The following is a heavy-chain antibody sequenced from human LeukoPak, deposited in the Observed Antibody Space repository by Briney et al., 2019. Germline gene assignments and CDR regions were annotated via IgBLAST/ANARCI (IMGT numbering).Heavy chain of an antibody. CDR1: GFTFSSYG. Sequence: GRSLRLSCAASGFTFSSYGMHWVRQAPDKGLEWVAVIWYDGSNKYYADSVKGRFTISRDNSKNTLYLQMNSLRAEDTAAYYCAGARRGYSYGHLDYWGQGTLVTVSS. D-gene: IGHD5-18*01. V-gene: IGHV3-33*01. CDR2: IWYDGSNK. CDR3: AGARRGYSYGHLDY. J-gene: IGHJ4*02.